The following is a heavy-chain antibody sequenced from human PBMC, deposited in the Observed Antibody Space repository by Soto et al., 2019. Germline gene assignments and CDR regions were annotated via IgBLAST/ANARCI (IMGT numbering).Heavy chain of an antibody. CDR2: IYWDDDK. V-gene: IGHV2-5*02. J-gene: IGHJ2*01. CDR3: AHRGGGIVDWYFDL. D-gene: IGHD1-26*01. Sequence: QITLNESGPTLVKPTQTLTLTCTFSGFSLGTYGVGVGWIRQPPGKALEWLALIYWDDDKRYSPSLKSRLTITKDTSKRQVFLTLTNMDPVDTATYSCAHRGGGIVDWYFDLWGRGNPVIVSS. CDR1: GFSLGTYGVG.